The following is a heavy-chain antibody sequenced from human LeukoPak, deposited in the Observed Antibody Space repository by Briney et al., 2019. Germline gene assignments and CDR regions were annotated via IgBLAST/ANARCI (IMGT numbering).Heavy chain of an antibody. V-gene: IGHV3-66*01. CDR2: IYSGGST. J-gene: IGHJ4*02. D-gene: IGHD3/OR15-3a*01. CDR1: GFTVSSNY. Sequence: GGSLRLSCAASGFTVSSNYMSWVRQAPGKGLEWVSVIYSGGSTYYADSVKGRFTISRDNSKNTLYLQMNSLRAEDTAVYYCARGGYDLWSGYRTDYWGQGTLVTVSS. CDR3: ARGGYDLWSGYRTDY.